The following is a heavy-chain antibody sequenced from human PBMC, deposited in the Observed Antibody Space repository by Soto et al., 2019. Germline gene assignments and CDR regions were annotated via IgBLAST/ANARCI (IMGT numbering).Heavy chain of an antibody. Sequence: QVQLVQSGAEVKKPGASVKVSCKASGYTFTSYAMNWVRQAPGQRLEWMGWINAGNGNTKYSQKFQGRVTITRDTYASTPYMELSSMRSEDTAVYYCARSVGAALSDYWGQGTLVTVSS. D-gene: IGHD1-26*01. V-gene: IGHV1-3*01. J-gene: IGHJ4*02. CDR1: GYTFTSYA. CDR2: INAGNGNT. CDR3: ARSVGAALSDY.